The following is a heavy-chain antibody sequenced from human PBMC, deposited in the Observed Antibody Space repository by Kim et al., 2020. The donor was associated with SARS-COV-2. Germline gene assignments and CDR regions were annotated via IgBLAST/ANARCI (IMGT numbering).Heavy chain of an antibody. V-gene: IGHV3-66*01. J-gene: IGHJ4*02. CDR3: ARFGSGSYYTYYFDY. Sequence: DPVKGRFTISHTNSKTTLYLKMNSLRAEDTAVYYCARFGSGSYYTYYFDYWGQGTLVTVSS. D-gene: IGHD3-10*01.